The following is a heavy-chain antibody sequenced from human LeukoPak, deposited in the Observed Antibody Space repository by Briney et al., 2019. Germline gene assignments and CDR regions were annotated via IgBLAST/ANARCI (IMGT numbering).Heavy chain of an antibody. CDR2: IYYSGST. D-gene: IGHD3-9*01. V-gene: IGHV4-59*01. J-gene: IGHJ2*01. CDR1: GGSISSYY. CDR3: AREWYDILTGYPNWYFDL. Sequence: SETLSLTCTVSGGSISSYYWSWIRQPPGKGLEWIGYIYYSGSTNYNPSLKSRVTISVDTSKNQFSLKLSSVTAADTAVYYCAREWYDILTGYPNWYFDLWGRGTLVTVSS.